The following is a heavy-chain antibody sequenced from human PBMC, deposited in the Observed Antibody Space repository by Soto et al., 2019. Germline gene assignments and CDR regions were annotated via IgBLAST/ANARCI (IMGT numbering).Heavy chain of an antibody. Sequence: QVQLQESGPGLVKPSQTLSLTCTVSGGSIRTGGYYWSWVRQNPRKGLEWIGNIYYSGNTYYNPSLKRRLTISGDTSKNQYSHSLSSVTAADTTVYYCARDRLMATAGTARHYFGLDVWGQGTTVTVSS. CDR1: GGSIRTGGYY. CDR2: IYYSGNT. CDR3: ARDRLMATAGTARHYFGLDV. D-gene: IGHD5-18*01. J-gene: IGHJ6*02. V-gene: IGHV4-31*03.